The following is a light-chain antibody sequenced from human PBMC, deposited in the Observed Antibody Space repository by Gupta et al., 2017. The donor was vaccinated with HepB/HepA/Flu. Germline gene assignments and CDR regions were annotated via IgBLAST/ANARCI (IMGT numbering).Light chain of an antibody. CDR2: GAS. Sequence: DIVLTQSPGTLSLSPGERATLSCRASQSVSSSYLDWYQQKPGQAPRLLIYGASSRATGIPDRFSGSGSGTDFTLTISRLEPEDFAVYYCQQYGSSRGFTFGPGTKVDIK. J-gene: IGKJ3*01. V-gene: IGKV3-20*01. CDR1: QSVSSSY. CDR3: QQYGSSRGFT.